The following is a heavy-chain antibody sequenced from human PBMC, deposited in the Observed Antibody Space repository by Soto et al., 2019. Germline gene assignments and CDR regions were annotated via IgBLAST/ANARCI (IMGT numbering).Heavy chain of an antibody. CDR3: ARSELELRSCYYYGMDV. Sequence: SVKVSCKASGGTFSSYAISWVRQAPGQGLEWMGGIIPNFGTANYAQKFQGRVTITADKSTSTAYMELSSLRSEDTAVYYCARSELELRSCYYYGMDVWGQGTTVTVSS. D-gene: IGHD1-7*01. V-gene: IGHV1-69*06. CDR2: IIPNFGTA. J-gene: IGHJ6*02. CDR1: GGTFSSYA.